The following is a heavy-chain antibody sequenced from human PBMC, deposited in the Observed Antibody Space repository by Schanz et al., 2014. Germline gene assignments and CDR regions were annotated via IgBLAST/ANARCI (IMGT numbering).Heavy chain of an antibody. Sequence: EVHLLESGGGLVQPGGSLRLSCAASGFSFGTYAMDWVRQAAGKGLEWVGRVRKKEFSDDTEEYAASVRGRFTISRDDSKNVVNLQMNGLKTEDTAMYYCVREGSTTPVAGLRSFDWLGRFDYWGQGALVTVSS. CDR3: VREGSTTPVAGLRSFDWLGRFDY. CDR2: VRKKEFSDDTE. V-gene: IGHV3-72*01. D-gene: IGHD3-9*01. J-gene: IGHJ4*02. CDR1: GFSFGTYA.